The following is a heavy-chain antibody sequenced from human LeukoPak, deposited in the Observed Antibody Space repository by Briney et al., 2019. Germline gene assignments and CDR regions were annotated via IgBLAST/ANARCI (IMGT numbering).Heavy chain of an antibody. J-gene: IGHJ4*02. D-gene: IGHD3-3*01. CDR1: GFTFSSYW. V-gene: IGHV3-7*03. CDR3: AKDLAAPASYDFWSGYYTGTLGDY. Sequence: TGGSLRLSCAASGFTFSSYWMNWVRQAPGKGLEWVANIKQDGSEKYYVDSVKGRFTISRDNAKNSLYLQMNSLRAEDTAVYYCAKDLAAPASYDFWSGYYTGTLGDYWGQGTLVTVSS. CDR2: IKQDGSEK.